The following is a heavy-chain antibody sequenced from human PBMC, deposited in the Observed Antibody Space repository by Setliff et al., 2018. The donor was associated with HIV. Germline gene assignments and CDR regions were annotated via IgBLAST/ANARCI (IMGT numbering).Heavy chain of an antibody. CDR2: ISGSGGST. V-gene: IGHV3-23*01. CDR1: GFTFSSYA. CDR3: ASARGANSDGYDSFDI. Sequence: PGGSLRLSCAVSGFTFSSYAMSWVRQAPGKGLEWVSSISGSGGSTHYADSVKGRFTISRDNSKNTLYLQMNSLRAEDTAVYYCASARGANSDGYDSFDIWGQGTMVTVSS. D-gene: IGHD3-22*01. J-gene: IGHJ3*02.